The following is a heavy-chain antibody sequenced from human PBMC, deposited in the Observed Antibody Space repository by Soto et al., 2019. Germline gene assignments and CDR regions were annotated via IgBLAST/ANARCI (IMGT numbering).Heavy chain of an antibody. CDR3: ARRLGTTFDY. J-gene: IGHJ4*02. CDR2: IYYSGST. Sequence: SETLSLTCTVSGGSISSYYWSWIRQPPGKGLEWIGYIYYSGSTNYNPSLKSRVTISVDTSKNQFSLKLGSVTAADTGVYYWARRLGTTFDYWGQGTLVTVS. D-gene: IGHD3-16*01. V-gene: IGHV4-59*08. CDR1: GGSISSYY.